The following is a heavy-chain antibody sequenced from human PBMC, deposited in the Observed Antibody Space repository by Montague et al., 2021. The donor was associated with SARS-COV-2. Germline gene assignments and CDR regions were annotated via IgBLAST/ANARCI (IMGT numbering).Heavy chain of an antibody. V-gene: IGHV3-74*03. D-gene: IGHD1-1*01. CDR2: INGDGMTT. J-gene: IGHJ3*01. Sequence: SLRLSCAASGFSFPTYWMNWVRQFPGKGLEWVAAINGDGMTTEYADFVRGRFTISRDNAKSVLFLQMDSLTVGDTALYFCSRVLAPSTAPFDLWGHGTVVTVGS. CDR1: GFSFPTYW. CDR3: SRVLAPSTAPFDL.